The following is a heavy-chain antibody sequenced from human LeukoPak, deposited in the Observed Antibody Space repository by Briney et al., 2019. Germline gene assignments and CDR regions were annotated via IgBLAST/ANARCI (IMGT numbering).Heavy chain of an antibody. Sequence: GGSLRLSCAASGFTFSSYGMNWVRQAPGKGREWLSYLSNTGNIHYAQSVKGRFTISRDNAKSSLYLQMDGLLAEDTAVYYCARRGDSPMIGDHWGQGILVTVAS. CDR3: ARRGDSPMIGDH. J-gene: IGHJ4*02. V-gene: IGHV3-48*01. D-gene: IGHD3-10*02. CDR1: GFTFSSYG. CDR2: LSNTGNI.